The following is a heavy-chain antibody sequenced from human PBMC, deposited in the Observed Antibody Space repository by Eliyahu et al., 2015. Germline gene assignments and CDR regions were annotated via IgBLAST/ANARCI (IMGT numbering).Heavy chain of an antibody. V-gene: IGHV3-15*01. D-gene: IGHD6-13*01. CDR3: TTEQQLVPWSAFDI. CDR2: IKSKTDGGTT. CDR1: GFTFSNAW. J-gene: IGHJ3*02. Sequence: EVQLVESGGGLVKXGXSLXLSCAAXGFTFSNAWMXWVRQAPGKGLXWVGRIKSKTDGGTTDYAAPVKGRFTISRDDSKNTLYLQMNSLKTEDTAVYYCTTEQQLVPWSAFDIWGQGTMVTVSS.